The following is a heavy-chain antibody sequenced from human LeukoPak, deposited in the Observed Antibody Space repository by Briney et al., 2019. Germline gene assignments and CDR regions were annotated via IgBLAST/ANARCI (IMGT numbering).Heavy chain of an antibody. CDR1: GGSISSYY. CDR3: ARWGYYDSSGYSSDAFDI. D-gene: IGHD3-22*01. CDR2: IYYSGST. Sequence: SETLSLTCTVSGGSISSYYWSWIRQPPGKGLEWIGYIYYSGSTNYNPSLKSRVTISVDTSKYQFSLKLSSVTAADTAVYYCARWGYYDSSGYSSDAFDIWGQGTMVTVSS. J-gene: IGHJ3*02. V-gene: IGHV4-59*12.